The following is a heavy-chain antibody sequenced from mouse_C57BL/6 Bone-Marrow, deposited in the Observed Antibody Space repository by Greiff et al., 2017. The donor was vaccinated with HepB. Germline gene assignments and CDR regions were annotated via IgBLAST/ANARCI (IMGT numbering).Heavy chain of an antibody. J-gene: IGHJ1*03. CDR3: TRGAKNWYFDV. V-gene: IGHV6-6*01. Sequence: EVKLVESGGGLVQPGGSMKLSCAASGFTFSDAWMDWVRQSPEKGLEWVAEIRHKANNHATYYAESVKGRLTIARDDSKSSVYRQMNSLRAEDTGIYDCTRGAKNWYFDVWGTGTTGTGSS. CDR1: GFTFSDAW. CDR2: IRHKANNHAT.